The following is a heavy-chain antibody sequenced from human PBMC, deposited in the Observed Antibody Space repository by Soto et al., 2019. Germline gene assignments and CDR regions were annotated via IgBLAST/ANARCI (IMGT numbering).Heavy chain of an antibody. CDR1: SGSFSGYY. CDR3: ARAPKVSGSSQTRPDF. J-gene: IGHJ4*02. D-gene: IGHD6-6*01. CDR2: ISQSGNT. Sequence: SETLSLTCSTYSGSFSGYYWSWIRQPPGKGLEWIGEISQSGNTNYSPSLKSRVSISIDASKKQFSLNLASVSAADTAVYYCARAPKVSGSSQTRPDFWGQGTLVTVSS. V-gene: IGHV4-34*01.